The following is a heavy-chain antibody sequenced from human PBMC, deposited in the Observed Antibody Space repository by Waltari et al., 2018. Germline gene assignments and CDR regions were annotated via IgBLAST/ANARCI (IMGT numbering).Heavy chain of an antibody. D-gene: IGHD3-3*01. V-gene: IGHV4-34*01. Sequence: VQMLETGGGLVQPGGSLRLSCAASGFTFRRYAMRWVRQAPGKGLEWIGERNHSASTIYNPSLKSRVTISLDTSKNQFSLKLSSVTAADTAVYYCARLLEWFPSLPYGMDVWVQGTTVTVSS. CDR1: GFTFRRYA. J-gene: IGHJ6*02. CDR2: RNHSAST. CDR3: ARLLEWFPSLPYGMDV.